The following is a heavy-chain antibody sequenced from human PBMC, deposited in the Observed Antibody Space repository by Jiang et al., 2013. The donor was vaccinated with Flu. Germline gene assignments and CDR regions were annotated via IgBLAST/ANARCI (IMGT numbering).Heavy chain of an antibody. Sequence: KGLEWVSSISSSSSYIYYADSVKGRFTISRDNAKNSLYLQMNSLRAEDTAVYYCARDSAHFDYWGQGTLVTVSS. CDR3: ARDSAHFDY. D-gene: IGHD3-10*01. V-gene: IGHV3-21*01. CDR2: ISSSSSYI. J-gene: IGHJ4*02.